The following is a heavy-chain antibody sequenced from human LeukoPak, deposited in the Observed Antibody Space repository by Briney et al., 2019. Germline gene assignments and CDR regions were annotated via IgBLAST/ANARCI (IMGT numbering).Heavy chain of an antibody. CDR3: ATANGDYVDY. V-gene: IGHV4-34*01. D-gene: IGHD4-17*01. CDR1: GGSFSGYY. CDR2: INHSGST. Sequence: SETLSLTCAVYGGSFSGYYWSWIRQPPGKGLEWIGEINHSGSTNYNPSLKSRVTISVDTSKNQFSLKLSSVTAADTAVYYCATANGDYVDYWGQGTPVTVSS. J-gene: IGHJ4*02.